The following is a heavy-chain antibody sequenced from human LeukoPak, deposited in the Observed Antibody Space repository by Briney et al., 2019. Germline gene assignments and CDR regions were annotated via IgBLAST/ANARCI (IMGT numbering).Heavy chain of an antibody. CDR3: ARWSVAVAGTASSAFDI. V-gene: IGHV4-4*07. CDR1: GGSISSYY. CDR2: IYSSGST. D-gene: IGHD6-19*01. Sequence: SETLSLTCTVSGGSISSYYWSWVRQPAGKGMEWIGRIYSSGSTNYNPSHKSRVTMSVDTSKNQFSLKLSSVTAADTAVYYCARWSVAVAGTASSAFDIWGQGTMVTVSS. J-gene: IGHJ3*02.